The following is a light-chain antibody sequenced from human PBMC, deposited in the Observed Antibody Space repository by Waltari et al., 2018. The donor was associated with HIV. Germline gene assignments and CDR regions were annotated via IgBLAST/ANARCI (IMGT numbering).Light chain of an antibody. V-gene: IGKV1-39*01. Sequence: DIQMTQSPSSLSASVGDRVTITCRASQSISSYLNWYQHKPGKAPKLLIYAASSLQSGVPARFSGSGSGTDFTLTIGSLQPEDFATYYCQQSDNTPITFGQGTRLEIK. CDR3: QQSDNTPIT. J-gene: IGKJ5*01. CDR2: AAS. CDR1: QSISSY.